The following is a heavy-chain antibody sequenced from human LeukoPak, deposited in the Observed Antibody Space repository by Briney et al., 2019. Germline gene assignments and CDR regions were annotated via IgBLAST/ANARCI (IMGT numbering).Heavy chain of an antibody. Sequence: NTGGSLRLSCAASGFTFSRYGMNWVRQAPGKGLEWVSSISTSSSYIYYADSMKGRFTISRDNAKNSLYLQMNSLRAEDTAVYYCAGEVGATTRTYYYYYMDVWGKGTTVTVSS. CDR2: ISTSSSYI. V-gene: IGHV3-21*01. CDR3: AGEVGATTRTYYYYYMDV. D-gene: IGHD1-26*01. CDR1: GFTFSRYG. J-gene: IGHJ6*03.